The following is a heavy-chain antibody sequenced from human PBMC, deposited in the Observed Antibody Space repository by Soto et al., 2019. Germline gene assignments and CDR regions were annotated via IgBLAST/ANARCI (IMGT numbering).Heavy chain of an antibody. J-gene: IGHJ4*02. CDR1: GYTFTSYA. Sequence: ASVKVSCKASGYTFTSYAMHWVRQAPGQRLEWMGWINAGNGNTKYSQKFQGRVTITRDTSASTAYMELSSLRSEDTAVYYCARDIYSKNSAYDSSGYYYYWGQGTLVTVSS. CDR3: ARDIYSKNSAYDSSGYYYY. CDR2: INAGNGNT. V-gene: IGHV1-3*01. D-gene: IGHD3-22*01.